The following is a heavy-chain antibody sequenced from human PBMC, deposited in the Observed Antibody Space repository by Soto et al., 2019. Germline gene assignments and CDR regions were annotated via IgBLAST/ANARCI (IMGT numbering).Heavy chain of an antibody. CDR2: TYYRSKWYN. J-gene: IGHJ3*02. Sequence: PSQTLSLTCAISGDSVSSNSAAWNWIRQSPSRGLEWLGRTYYRSKWYNDYAVSVKSRITIDPDTSKNQFSLQLNSVTPEDTAVYYCARQAFKVAGTAIGAFDIWGQGTMVTVSS. D-gene: IGHD6-19*01. CDR1: GDSVSSNSAA. V-gene: IGHV6-1*01. CDR3: ARQAFKVAGTAIGAFDI.